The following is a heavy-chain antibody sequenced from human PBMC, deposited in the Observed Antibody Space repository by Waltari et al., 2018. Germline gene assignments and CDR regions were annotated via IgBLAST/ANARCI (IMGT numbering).Heavy chain of an antibody. V-gene: IGHV1-69*01. CDR2: IIPIFGTA. J-gene: IGHJ6*02. Sequence: QVQLVQSGAEVKKPGSSVKVSCKASGGTFSSYAISWVRQAPGQGLEWMGGIIPIFGTANYAQKFQGRVTITADESTSTAYMELSSLRSEDTAVYYCAREGSYGDYGRYYYGMDVWGQGTTVTVSS. CDR1: GGTFSSYA. D-gene: IGHD4-17*01. CDR3: AREGSYGDYGRYYYGMDV.